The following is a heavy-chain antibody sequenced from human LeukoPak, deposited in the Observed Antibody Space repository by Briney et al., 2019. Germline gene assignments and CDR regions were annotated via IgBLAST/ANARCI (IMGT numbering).Heavy chain of an antibody. V-gene: IGHV3-21*01. CDR1: GFTFSSYS. J-gene: IGHJ4*02. Sequence: GGSLRLSCAASGFTFSSYSMNWFRQAPGKGLEWVSSISSSSSYIYYADSVKGRFTISRENAKNSLYLQMNSLRAEDRAVYYCARDSSGYYGDYWGQGTLVTVSS. D-gene: IGHD3-22*01. CDR3: ARDSSGYYGDY. CDR2: ISSSSSYI.